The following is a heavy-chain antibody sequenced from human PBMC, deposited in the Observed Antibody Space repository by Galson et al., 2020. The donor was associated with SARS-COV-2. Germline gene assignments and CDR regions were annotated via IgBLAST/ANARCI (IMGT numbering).Heavy chain of an antibody. D-gene: IGHD3-10*01. V-gene: IGHV4-39*01. Sequence: SQTLSLTCTVSGGSISGSSYYWGWIRQPPGKGLEWIATIYYSGITYYNPSLKSRVTISVDTSKNQFSLKLNSVTAADTAVYYCASEYYFGSGSYPGIWGQGTMVTVSS. J-gene: IGHJ3*02. CDR3: ASEYYFGSGSYPGI. CDR1: GGSISGSSYY. CDR2: IYYSGIT.